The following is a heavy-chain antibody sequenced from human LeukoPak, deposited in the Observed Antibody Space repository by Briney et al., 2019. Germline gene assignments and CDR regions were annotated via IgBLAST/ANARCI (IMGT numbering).Heavy chain of an antibody. CDR3: TREEGGYSDY. J-gene: IGHJ4*02. V-gene: IGHV3-49*04. D-gene: IGHD5-12*01. Sequence: GGSLRLSCTGSGFTFGDYAMSWVRQAPGKGLEWVGFIRSKAYGGTTEYAASVKGRFTISRDDSKSIAYLQMNSLKTEDTAVYYRTREEGGYSDYWGQGTLVTVSS. CDR2: IRSKAYGGTT. CDR1: GFTFGDYA.